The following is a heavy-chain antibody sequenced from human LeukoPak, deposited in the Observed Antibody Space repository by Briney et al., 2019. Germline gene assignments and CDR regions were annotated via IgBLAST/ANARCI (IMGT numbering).Heavy chain of an antibody. CDR2: ISSSSDNI. Sequence: PGGSLRLSCASSGVTLSHYYMIWIRQAPGKGLEGLSCISSSSDNIYYAGSVKGRFTVSRDNAENSLYLQMNSLRAEDIAMYYCAIQGSEIDYWGQGTLVTVSS. D-gene: IGHD4-11*01. CDR3: AIQGSEIDY. J-gene: IGHJ4*02. CDR1: GVTLSHYY. V-gene: IGHV3-11*01.